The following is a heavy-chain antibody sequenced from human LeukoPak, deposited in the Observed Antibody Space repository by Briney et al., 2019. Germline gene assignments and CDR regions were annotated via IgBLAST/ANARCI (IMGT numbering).Heavy chain of an antibody. Sequence: GGSLRLSCAASGFTFSSYSMNWVRQAPGKGLEWVSSISSSSSYIYYADSVKGRFTISRDNAKNSLYLQMNSLRAEDTAVYYCASVDARYYDFWSGYYYMDVWAKGPRSPPP. CDR1: GFTFSSYS. V-gene: IGHV3-21*01. D-gene: IGHD3-3*01. CDR3: ASVDARYYDFWSGYYYMDV. J-gene: IGHJ6*03. CDR2: ISSSSSYI.